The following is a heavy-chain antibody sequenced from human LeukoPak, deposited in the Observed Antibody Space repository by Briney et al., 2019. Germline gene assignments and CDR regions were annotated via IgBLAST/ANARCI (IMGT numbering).Heavy chain of an antibody. CDR1: GFTFSNAW. J-gene: IGHJ5*02. Sequence: GGSLRLSCAASGFTFSNAWMNWVRQAPGKGLEWVGRIKSKTDGGTTDYAAPVKGRFTISRDDSKNTLYLQMNSLKTEDTAVYYCTTLNPYHYDSSGYYPPNWFDPWGQGTLVTVSS. D-gene: IGHD3-22*01. CDR2: IKSKTDGGTT. V-gene: IGHV3-15*07. CDR3: TTLNPYHYDSSGYYPPNWFDP.